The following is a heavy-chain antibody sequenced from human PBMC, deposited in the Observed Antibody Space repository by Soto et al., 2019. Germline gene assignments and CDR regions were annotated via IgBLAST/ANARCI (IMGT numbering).Heavy chain of an antibody. Sequence: QVQLEQSGAEVKKHQASVRVSCKASGYTFTTYGITWVRQAPGQGLEWMGWINTYNGKTYYAQKPQGRVTMTTDTSTSTADMELRSLRSDDTAVYYCARGITFGGVLNGMDVWGQGTTVTVSS. CDR2: INTYNGKT. CDR1: GYTFTTYG. V-gene: IGHV1-18*01. D-gene: IGHD3-16*01. J-gene: IGHJ6*02. CDR3: ARGITFGGVLNGMDV.